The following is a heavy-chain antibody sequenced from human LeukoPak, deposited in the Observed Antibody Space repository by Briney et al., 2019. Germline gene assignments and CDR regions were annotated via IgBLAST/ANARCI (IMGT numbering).Heavy chain of an antibody. V-gene: IGHV1-2*06. J-gene: IGHJ4*02. CDR1: GYTCTGYY. Sequence: ASVKVSCKASGYTCTGYYMHWVRQAPGQGLEWMGRINPNSGGTNYAQKFQGRVTMTRDTSISTAYMELSRLRSDDTAVYYCARAPVGDGYNLVYWGQGTLVTVSS. D-gene: IGHD5-24*01. CDR3: ARAPVGDGYNLVY. CDR2: INPNSGGT.